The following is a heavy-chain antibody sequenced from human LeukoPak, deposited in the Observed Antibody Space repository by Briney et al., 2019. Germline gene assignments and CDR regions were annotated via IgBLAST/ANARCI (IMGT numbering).Heavy chain of an antibody. CDR1: GFTFSSYA. V-gene: IGHV3-30-3*01. J-gene: IGHJ4*02. CDR3: ARAIGIAARQYYFDY. CDR2: ISYDGSNK. D-gene: IGHD6-6*01. Sequence: PGGSLRLSCAASGFTFSSYAMHWVRQAPGKGLEWVAVISYDGSNKYYADSVKGRFTISRDNSKNTLYLQMNSLRAEDTAVYYCARAIGIAARQYYFDYWGQGTLVTVSS.